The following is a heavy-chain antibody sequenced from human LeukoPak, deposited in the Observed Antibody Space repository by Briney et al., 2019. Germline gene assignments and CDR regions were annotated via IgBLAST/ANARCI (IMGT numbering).Heavy chain of an antibody. CDR1: GGTFISYA. J-gene: IGHJ4*02. V-gene: IGHV1-69*04. CDR2: IIPILGIA. Sequence: ASVKVSFKASGGTFISYAISWVRQAPGQGLEWMGRIIPILGIANYAQKFQGRVTITADKSTSTAYMELSSLRSEDTAVYYCARDLYPYGSGSTNFDYWGQGTLVTVSS. D-gene: IGHD3-10*01. CDR3: ARDLYPYGSGSTNFDY.